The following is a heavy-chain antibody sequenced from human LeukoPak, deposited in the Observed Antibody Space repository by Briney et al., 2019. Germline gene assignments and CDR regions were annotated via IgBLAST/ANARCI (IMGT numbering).Heavy chain of an antibody. V-gene: IGHV4-31*03. D-gene: IGHD3-22*01. Sequence: SETLSLTCTVSGGSISSGGYYWSWIRQHPGKGLEWIGYIYYSGSTYYNPSLKSRVTISVDTSKNQFSLKLSSVTAADTAEYYCARDRLDYYDSSGYYYPVHAFDIWGQGTMVTVSS. CDR2: IYYSGST. CDR3: ARDRLDYYDSSGYYYPVHAFDI. J-gene: IGHJ3*02. CDR1: GGSISSGGYY.